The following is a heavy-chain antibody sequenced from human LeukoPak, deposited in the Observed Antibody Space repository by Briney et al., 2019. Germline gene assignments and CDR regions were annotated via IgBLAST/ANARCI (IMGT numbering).Heavy chain of an antibody. D-gene: IGHD2-2*01. V-gene: IGHV3-7*01. J-gene: IGHJ4*02. CDR2: MEEYGSYI. CDR3: ARPRGCGSARCNNFDS. Sequence: GGSLRLSCVVSGFDFSGFSMSWVRQAPGKGLEWVAIMEEYGSYIFYVDSVKGRFIISRDNARNSLYLQMNNLRAEDTAVYYCARPRGCGSARCNNFDSWGQGTLVTVSS. CDR1: GFDFSGFS.